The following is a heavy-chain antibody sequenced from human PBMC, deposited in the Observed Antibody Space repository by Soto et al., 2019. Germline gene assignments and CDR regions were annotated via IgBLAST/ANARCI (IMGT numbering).Heavy chain of an antibody. CDR1: GGTFSTYA. D-gene: IGHD3-22*01. V-gene: IGHV1-69*01. Sequence: QVQLVQSGAEVKQPGSSVKVSCKTSGGTFSTYAISWVRQAPGQGLEWMGGIVPIFGTPNYAQKFKGRVTIAADDSTRTAYMKMRSLRSEDTAVYYCARGWGYDSSDYYYAYWGRGTLVTVSS. J-gene: IGHJ4*02. CDR3: ARGWGYDSSDYYYAY. CDR2: IVPIFGTP.